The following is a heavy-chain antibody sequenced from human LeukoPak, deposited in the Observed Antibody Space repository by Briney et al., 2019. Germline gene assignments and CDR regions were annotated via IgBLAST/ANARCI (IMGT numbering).Heavy chain of an antibody. Sequence: PWASVKVSCTASGYTFTSYDINWVRQATGQGLEWMGWMNPNSGNTGYAQKFQGRVTMTRNTSISTAYMELSSLRSEDTAVYYCARVSPMYYDYVWGSYRYWYFDYWGQGTLVTVSS. D-gene: IGHD3-16*02. CDR3: ARVSPMYYDYVWGSYRYWYFDY. CDR2: MNPNSGNT. J-gene: IGHJ4*02. V-gene: IGHV1-8*01. CDR1: GYTFTSYD.